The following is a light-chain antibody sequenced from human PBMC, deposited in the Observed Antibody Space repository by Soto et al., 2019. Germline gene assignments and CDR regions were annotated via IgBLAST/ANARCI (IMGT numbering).Light chain of an antibody. V-gene: IGKV3-15*01. CDR3: QQYSTWPPRYT. Sequence: EIVMTQSPATLSVSPGGRATLSCRASQRVSSYLAWYQQRPGQPPRLLIYRASTRATNIPARFSGSGSGTEFSLTISSLQSEDFAVYYCQQYSTWPPRYTFGQGTKLEI. J-gene: IGKJ2*01. CDR1: QRVSSY. CDR2: RAS.